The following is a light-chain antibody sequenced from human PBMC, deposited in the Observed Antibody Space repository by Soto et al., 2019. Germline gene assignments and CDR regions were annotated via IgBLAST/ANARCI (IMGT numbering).Light chain of an antibody. CDR1: RSINIY. CDR3: QQSHSSPYT. J-gene: IGKJ5*01. CDR2: AAS. Sequence: DTQQTKSPSSLSASVGDRVTITCRASRSINIYLNWYQQKPGKAPKLLIYAASNLQSGVPSRFSGDGVGTHFTLTISSLLPEDFATYHCQQSHSSPYTFGQGTRLEIK. V-gene: IGKV1-39*01.